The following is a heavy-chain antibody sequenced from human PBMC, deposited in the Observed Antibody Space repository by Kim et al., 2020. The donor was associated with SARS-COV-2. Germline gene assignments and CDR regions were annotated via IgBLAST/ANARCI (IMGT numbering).Heavy chain of an antibody. V-gene: IGHV4-39*01. CDR3: ARLTAAATHSDY. J-gene: IGHJ4*02. Sequence: YYTPSLKSRVTISVDTSKNQFSLKLSSVTAADTAVYYCARLTAAATHSDYWGQGTLVTVSS. D-gene: IGHD2-15*01.